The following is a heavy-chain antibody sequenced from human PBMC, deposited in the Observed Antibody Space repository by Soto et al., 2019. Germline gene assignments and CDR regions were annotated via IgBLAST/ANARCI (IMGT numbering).Heavy chain of an antibody. CDR3: ATWRSSSVFDY. Sequence: GESLKISCKGSGYSFSTYSIGWVRQMPGKGLEWMGNIFSSDPTTRYSPSFQGQVTISADKSISTAYLQWSSLKASDTAMYYCATWRSSSVFDYRRQGTLVTSPQ. D-gene: IGHD6-13*01. CDR1: GYSFSTYS. V-gene: IGHV5-51*01. J-gene: IGHJ4*02. CDR2: IFSSDPTT.